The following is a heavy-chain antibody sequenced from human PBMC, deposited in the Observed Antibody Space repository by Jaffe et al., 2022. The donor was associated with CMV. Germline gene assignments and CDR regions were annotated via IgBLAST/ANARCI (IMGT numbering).Heavy chain of an antibody. Sequence: QVQLQQSGPGLVKPSQTLSLTCAISGDSVSSNSAAWNWIRQSPSRGLEWLGRTYYRSKWYNDYAVSVKSRITINPDTSKNQFSLQLNSVTPEDTAVYYCARGDVDSSSPGEYYYGMDVWGQGTTVTVSS. CDR3: ARGDVDSSSPGEYYYGMDV. D-gene: IGHD6-6*01. J-gene: IGHJ6*02. CDR2: TYYRSKWYN. CDR1: GDSVSSNSAA. V-gene: IGHV6-1*01.